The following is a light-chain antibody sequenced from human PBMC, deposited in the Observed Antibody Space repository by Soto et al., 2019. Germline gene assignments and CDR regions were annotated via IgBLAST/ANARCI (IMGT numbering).Light chain of an antibody. CDR1: QSISNY. J-gene: IGKJ5*01. V-gene: IGKV1-39*01. CDR2: AAS. Sequence: DIQMTQSPSSLSASVGDRVTITCRTSQSISNYLNWYQQKPGKAPKPLIYAASSLQSGVPSRFSGSGSGTDFTLTISSLQFEDFATYYCQQANSFPITFGQGTRL. CDR3: QQANSFPIT.